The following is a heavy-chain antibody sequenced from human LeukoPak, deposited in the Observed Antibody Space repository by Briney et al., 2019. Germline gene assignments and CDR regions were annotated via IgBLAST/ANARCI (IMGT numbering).Heavy chain of an antibody. CDR2: INHSGST. CDR3: ARFSGGSAYY. CDR1: GGSFSGYY. D-gene: IGHD3-10*01. V-gene: IGHV4-34*01. J-gene: IGHJ4*02. Sequence: SETLSLTCAVYGGSFSGYYWSWIRQPPGKGLEWIGEINHSGSTNYNPSLKSRVTISVDTSKNQFSLKLSSVTAADTAVYYCARFSGGSAYYWGQGSLVTVSS.